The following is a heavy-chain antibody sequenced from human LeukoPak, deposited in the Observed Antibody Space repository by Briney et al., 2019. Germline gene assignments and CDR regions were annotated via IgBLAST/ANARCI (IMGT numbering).Heavy chain of an antibody. CDR3: ARATTVVTNDAFDI. CDR2: INHSGST. D-gene: IGHD4-23*01. V-gene: IGHV4-34*01. Sequence: SETLSLTCAVYGGSFSGYYWSWIRQPPGKGLEWIGEINHSGSTNYNPSLKSRVTISVDTSKNQFSLKLSSVTAADTAVYYCARATTVVTNDAFDIWGQGTMVTVSS. CDR1: GGSFSGYY. J-gene: IGHJ3*02.